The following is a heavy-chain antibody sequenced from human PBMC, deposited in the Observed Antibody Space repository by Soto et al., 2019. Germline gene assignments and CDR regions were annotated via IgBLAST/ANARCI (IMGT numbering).Heavy chain of an antibody. CDR1: GFTFSSYA. CDR2: ISGSGGST. V-gene: IGHV3-23*01. D-gene: IGHD6-13*01. CDR3: ATLPGIAAAGRYGMDV. Sequence: PVGSLRLSCAASGFTFSSYAMSWVRQAPGKGLEWVSAISGSGGSTYYADSVKGRFTISRDNSKNTLYLQMNSLRAEDTAVYYCATLPGIAAAGRYGMDVWGQGTTVTVSS. J-gene: IGHJ6*02.